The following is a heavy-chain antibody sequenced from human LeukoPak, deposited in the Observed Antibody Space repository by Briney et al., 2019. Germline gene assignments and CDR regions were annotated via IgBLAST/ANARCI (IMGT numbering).Heavy chain of an antibody. CDR1: GGSISRYY. CDR3: ARQAYGFDY. Sequence: SETLSLTCSVSGGSISRYYWAWIRQPAGKELEWIGYIYDTGSTNYNPSLKSRVTISVDTSKNQFSLKLSSVTAADTAVYYCARQAYGFDYWGQGTLVTVSS. D-gene: IGHD4-17*01. V-gene: IGHV4-59*08. CDR2: IYDTGST. J-gene: IGHJ4*02.